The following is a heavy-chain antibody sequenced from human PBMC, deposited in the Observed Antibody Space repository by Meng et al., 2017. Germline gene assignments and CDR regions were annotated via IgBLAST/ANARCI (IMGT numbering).Heavy chain of an antibody. D-gene: IGHD2-15*01. V-gene: IGHV3-48*03. CDR2: ISSSGSTI. CDR1: GFTFSSYE. J-gene: IGHJ1*01. CDR3: ARDQGYLSWPSERFFQH. Sequence: GGSLRLSCAASGFTFSSYEMNWVRQAPGKGLEWVSYISSSGSTIYYVDSVKGRFTISRDNAKNSLYLQMNSLRAEDTAVYYCARDQGYLSWPSERFFQHWGQGTLVTVSS.